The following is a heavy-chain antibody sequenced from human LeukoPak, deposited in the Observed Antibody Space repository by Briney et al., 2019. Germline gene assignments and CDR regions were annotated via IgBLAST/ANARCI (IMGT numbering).Heavy chain of an antibody. J-gene: IGHJ6*02. CDR2: INTNTGNP. V-gene: IGHV7-4-1*02. CDR1: GYTFTSYA. CDR3: ARGNSDPGYSYGYRNYYGMDV. Sequence: GASVKVSCKASGYTFTSYAMNWVRQAPGQGLEWMGWINTNTGNPTYAQGFTGRFVFSLDTSVSTAYLQISSLKAEDTAVYYCARGNSDPGYSYGYRNYYGMDVWGQGTTVTVSS. D-gene: IGHD5-18*01.